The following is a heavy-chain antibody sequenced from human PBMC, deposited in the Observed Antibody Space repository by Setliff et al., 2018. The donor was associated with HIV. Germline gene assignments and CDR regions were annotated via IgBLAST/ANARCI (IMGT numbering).Heavy chain of an antibody. D-gene: IGHD3-10*01. CDR1: GYSFTAYG. CDR3: ARDRAGDAFDI. J-gene: IGHJ3*02. Sequence: ASVKVSCKASGYSFTAYGISWVRQAPGQGFEWIGWINIDSGHTNFAQKFQDRVTVTTDTSTNTTYMELRSLRSDDAAVYYCARDRAGDAFDIWGQGTMVTVSS. CDR2: INIDSGHT. V-gene: IGHV1-18*01.